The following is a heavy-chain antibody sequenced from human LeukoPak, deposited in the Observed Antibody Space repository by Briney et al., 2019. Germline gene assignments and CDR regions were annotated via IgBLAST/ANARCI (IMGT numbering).Heavy chain of an antibody. Sequence: ASVKVSCKVSGYTLTELSMHWVRQAPGKGLEWMGGFDPEDGETIYAQKFQGRVTMTEDTSTDTAYMELSSLRSEDTAVYYCATAHSGSYLYTDWGQGTLVTVSS. D-gene: IGHD1-26*01. V-gene: IGHV1-24*01. CDR3: ATAHSGSYLYTD. J-gene: IGHJ4*02. CDR1: GYTLTELS. CDR2: FDPEDGET.